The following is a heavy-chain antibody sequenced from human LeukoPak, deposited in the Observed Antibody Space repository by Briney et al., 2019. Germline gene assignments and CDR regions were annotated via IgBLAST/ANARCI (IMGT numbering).Heavy chain of an antibody. CDR2: ISGSGGST. V-gene: IGHV3-23*01. CDR1: GFTFSSYA. D-gene: IGHD3-22*01. Sequence: GGSLRLPCAASGFTFSSYAMSWVRQAPGKGLEWVSAISGSGGSTYYADSVKGRFTISRDNSKNTLYLQMNSLRAEDTAVYYCARSQYDSSSPDYWGQGTLVTVSS. CDR3: ARSQYDSSSPDY. J-gene: IGHJ4*02.